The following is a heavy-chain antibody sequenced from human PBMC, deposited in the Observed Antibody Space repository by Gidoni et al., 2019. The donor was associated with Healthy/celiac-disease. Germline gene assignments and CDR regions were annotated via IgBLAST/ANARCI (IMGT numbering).Heavy chain of an antibody. Sequence: EVQLLESGGGLVQPGGSVRLSWAASGCTVSSYAMSWVRQAPGKGLECVSAISGSGGCTYYADSVKGRFTISRDNSKNTLYLHMNSLRAEDTAVYYCAKGNDAFDIWGQGTMVTVSS. J-gene: IGHJ3*02. CDR1: GCTVSSYA. CDR3: AKGNDAFDI. V-gene: IGHV3-23*01. CDR2: ISGSGGCT.